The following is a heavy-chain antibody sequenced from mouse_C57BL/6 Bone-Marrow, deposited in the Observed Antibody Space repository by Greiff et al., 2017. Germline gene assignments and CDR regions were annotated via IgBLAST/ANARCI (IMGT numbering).Heavy chain of an antibody. V-gene: IGHV1-81*01. J-gene: IGHJ1*03. D-gene: IGHD1-1*01. Sequence: QVQLKESGAELARPGASVKLSCKASGYTFTSYGVSWVKQRTGQGLEWIGEIYPRSGNTYYNEKFKGKAILTADKSSSTAYMELRSLTSEDSAVYFCARGGTVVAPYWYFDVWGTGTTVTVSS. CDR3: ARGGTVVAPYWYFDV. CDR2: IYPRSGNT. CDR1: GYTFTSYG.